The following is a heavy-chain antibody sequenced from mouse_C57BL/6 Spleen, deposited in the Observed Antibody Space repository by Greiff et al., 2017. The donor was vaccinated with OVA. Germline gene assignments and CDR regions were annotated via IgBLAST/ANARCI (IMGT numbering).Heavy chain of an antibody. D-gene: IGHD1-1*02. CDR2: ISYDGSN. CDR1: GYSITSGYY. CDR3: AGDYGDAMDY. J-gene: IGHJ4*01. V-gene: IGHV3-6*01. Sequence: EVQLQESGPGLVKPSQSLSLTCSVTGYSITSGYYWNWIRQFPGNKLEWMGYISYDGSNNYNPSLKNRISITRDTSKNQFFLKLNSVTTEDTATYYCAGDYGDAMDYWGQGTSVTVSS.